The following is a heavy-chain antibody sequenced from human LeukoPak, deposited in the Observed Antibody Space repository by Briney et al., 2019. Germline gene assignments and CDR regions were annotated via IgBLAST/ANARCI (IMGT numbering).Heavy chain of an antibody. D-gene: IGHD6-19*01. V-gene: IGHV4-4*07. CDR2: VYTSGST. CDR3: ARTIAVAGVFDAFDI. CDR1: GGSISSYY. J-gene: IGHJ3*02. Sequence: SETLSLTCTVSGGSISSYYWSWIRQPAGKGLEWIGRVYTSGSTNYNPSLKSRVTMSVDTSKNEFSLKLGSVTAADTAVYHCARTIAVAGVFDAFDIWGQGTMVTVSS.